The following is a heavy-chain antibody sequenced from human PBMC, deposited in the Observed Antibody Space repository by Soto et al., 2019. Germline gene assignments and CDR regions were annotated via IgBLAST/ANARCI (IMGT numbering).Heavy chain of an antibody. CDR3: ARVSLDS. V-gene: IGHV3-33*01. Sequence: GRSLRLSCAASGFTFSSYSMHCVRQDPGKGLEWLAVIWYDGSNKYYADSVKGRFTISRDNSKNTLYLQMNILRAEDTAVYYCARVSLDSWGQGTLVTVSS. CDR1: GFTFSSYS. CDR2: IWYDGSNK. J-gene: IGHJ4*02.